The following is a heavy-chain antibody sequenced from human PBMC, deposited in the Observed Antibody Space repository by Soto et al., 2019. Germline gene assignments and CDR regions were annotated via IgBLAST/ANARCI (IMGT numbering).Heavy chain of an antibody. CDR1: GGTFSSYA. V-gene: IGHV1-69*13. J-gene: IGHJ4*02. D-gene: IGHD5-12*01. CDR2: IIPIFGTA. Sequence: SVKVSCKASGGTFSSYAISWVRQAPGQGLEWMGGIIPIFGTANYAQKFQGRVTITADESTSTAYMELSSLRSEDTAVYYCARRPVGDGYNLWYYFDYWGQGTLVTVSS. CDR3: ARRPVGDGYNLWYYFDY.